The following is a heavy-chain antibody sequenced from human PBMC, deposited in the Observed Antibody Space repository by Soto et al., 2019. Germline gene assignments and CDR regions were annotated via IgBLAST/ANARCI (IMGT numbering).Heavy chain of an antibody. CDR1: GFTFGDYA. CDR3: AMDTSGYNYYFDH. V-gene: IGHV3-49*03. J-gene: IGHJ4*02. Sequence: EVQLVESGGGLLQPGRSLRLSCTTSGFTFGDYAMSWFRQAPGKGLELVGFIRSKSNGGTTEYAASVKGRFTISRDDSRSIAYLQRNSLKTEDTAVYYCAMDTSGYNYYFDHWGQGTLVIVSS. CDR2: IRSKSNGGTT. D-gene: IGHD3-22*01.